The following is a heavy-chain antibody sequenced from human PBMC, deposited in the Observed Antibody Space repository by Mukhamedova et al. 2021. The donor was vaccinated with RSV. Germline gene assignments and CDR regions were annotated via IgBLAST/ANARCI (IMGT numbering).Heavy chain of an antibody. D-gene: IGHD1-1*01. CDR3: TRHVLADRNDGGLDAFDI. V-gene: IGHV3-73*01. J-gene: IGHJ3*02. Sequence: AYAASVKGRFTISRDDSKNTAYLQMNSLKTEDTAVYYCTRHVLADRNDGGLDAFDICGQGTMVTGSS.